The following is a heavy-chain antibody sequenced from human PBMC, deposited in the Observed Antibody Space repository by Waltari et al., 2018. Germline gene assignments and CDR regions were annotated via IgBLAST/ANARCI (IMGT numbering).Heavy chain of an antibody. Sequence: QVQLQESGPGLVKPSETLSLTCTVSGGSISSYYWSWIRQPPGKGLEWIGYIYYSGSTNYNPSLKSRVTISVDTSKNQFSLKLSSVTAADTAVYYCAKPFSSGWYRGYYFDYWGQGTLVTVSS. J-gene: IGHJ4*02. CDR3: AKPFSSGWYRGYYFDY. D-gene: IGHD6-19*01. V-gene: IGHV4-59*01. CDR1: GGSISSYY. CDR2: IYYSGST.